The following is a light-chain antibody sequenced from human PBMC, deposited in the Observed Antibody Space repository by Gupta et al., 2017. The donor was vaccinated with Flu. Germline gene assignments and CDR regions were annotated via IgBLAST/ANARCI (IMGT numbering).Light chain of an antibody. J-gene: IGLJ1*01. Sequence: QSVLTQPPSASGTPGQSVTISCSGSSSNIGSDYVFWYQQLPGTAPKLLIYRNNQRPSGVPDRFSGSKSGTSASLAIGGLRSEDEADYYCAAWDDTLSGYVFGTGTRVTVL. CDR2: RNN. V-gene: IGLV1-47*01. CDR1: SSNIGSDY. CDR3: AAWDDTLSGYV.